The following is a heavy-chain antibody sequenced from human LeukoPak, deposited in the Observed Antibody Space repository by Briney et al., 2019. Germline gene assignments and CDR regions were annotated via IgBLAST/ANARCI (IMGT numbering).Heavy chain of an antibody. CDR2: ISHDGRNK. Sequence: PGRSLRLSCAVSEFSFSDYGMHWVRQAPGKGLEWVATISHDGRNKNYADSVKGRFTISRDNSQNTLYLQMSSLRTEDTAVYNCAKDWGRRFASGSSYLDNWGQGTLVTVSS. D-gene: IGHD3-10*01. J-gene: IGHJ4*02. CDR3: AKDWGRRFASGSSYLDN. CDR1: EFSFSDYG. V-gene: IGHV3-30*18.